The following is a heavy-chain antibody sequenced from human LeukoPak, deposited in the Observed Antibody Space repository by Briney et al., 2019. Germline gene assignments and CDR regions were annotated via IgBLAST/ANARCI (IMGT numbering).Heavy chain of an antibody. Sequence: PSETLSLTCAVYGGSFSGYFWSWIRQPPGKGPEWIGEINHKGNTNYNPSLKSRVTISVDTSKNQFSLRLSSVTAADTAVYYCARAVAVPAAMRGYYYYYGLDVWGQGTTVTVSS. J-gene: IGHJ6*02. D-gene: IGHD2-2*01. V-gene: IGHV4-34*01. CDR3: ARAVAVPAAMRGYYYYYGLDV. CDR2: INHKGNT. CDR1: GGSFSGYF.